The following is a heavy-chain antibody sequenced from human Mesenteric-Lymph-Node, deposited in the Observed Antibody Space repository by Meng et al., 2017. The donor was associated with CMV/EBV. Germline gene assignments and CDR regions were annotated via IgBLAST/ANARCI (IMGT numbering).Heavy chain of an antibody. CDR2: IHNNIGDP. CDR3: ARSPDILTGYYPY. V-gene: IGHV7-4-1*02. D-gene: IGHD3-9*01. Sequence: CKASGYTFGNYAMNWVRQAPGQGPEWMGWIHNNIGDPTYAQGFTGRFVFSLDTSVNTAYLQISSLKAEDTAVYYCARSPDILTGYYPYWGQGTLVTVSS. J-gene: IGHJ4*02. CDR1: GYTFGNYA.